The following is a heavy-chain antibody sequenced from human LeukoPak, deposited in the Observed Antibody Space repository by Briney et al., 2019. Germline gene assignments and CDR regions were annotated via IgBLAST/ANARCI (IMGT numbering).Heavy chain of an antibody. CDR3: ARTSMLLWLGEQYYYYYYMDV. J-gene: IGHJ6*03. D-gene: IGHD3-10*01. CDR1: GFTFSSYE. Sequence: GGSLRLSCAASGFTFSSYEMNWVRQAPGKGLEWVSYISSSGSTIYYADSVKGRFTISRDNAKNSLYLQMNSLRAEDTAVYYCARTSMLLWLGEQYYYYYYMDVWGKGTTVTISS. CDR2: ISSSGSTI. V-gene: IGHV3-48*03.